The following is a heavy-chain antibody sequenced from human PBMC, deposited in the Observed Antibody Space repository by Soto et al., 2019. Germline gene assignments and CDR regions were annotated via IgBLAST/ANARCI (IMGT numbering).Heavy chain of an antibody. CDR2: IYYGGCT. V-gene: IGHV4-39*01. D-gene: IGHD6-6*01. J-gene: IGHJ4*02. CDR1: GGPISSSSYY. CDR3: ARSSIAPRLFMYPFDY. Sequence: PSETLSLTCTVSGGPISSSSYYWGWIRQPPGKGLEWIGSIYYGGCTYYNPSLKSRVTISVDTSKNQFSLKLSSVTASDTAVYYCARSSIAPRLFMYPFDYWGQGTLVTVSS.